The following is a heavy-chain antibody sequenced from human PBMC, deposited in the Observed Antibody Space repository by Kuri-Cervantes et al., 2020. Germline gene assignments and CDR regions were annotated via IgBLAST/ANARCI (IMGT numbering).Heavy chain of an antibody. CDR3: AKDDWNDVSGTFDY. CDR2: IKQDGSEK. Sequence: GGSLRLSCAASGFTFSSYWMSWVRQAPGKGLEWVANIKQDGSEKYYVDSVKGRFTISRDNAKNSLYLQMNSLRAEDTALYYCAKDDWNDVSGTFDYWGQGTLVTVSS. V-gene: IGHV3-7*03. J-gene: IGHJ4*02. CDR1: GFTFSSYW. D-gene: IGHD1-1*01.